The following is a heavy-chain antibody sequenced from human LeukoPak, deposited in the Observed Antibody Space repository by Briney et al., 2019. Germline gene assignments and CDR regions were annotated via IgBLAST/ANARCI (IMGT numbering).Heavy chain of an antibody. Sequence: SETLSLTCTVSGGSISSGDYYWSWIRQPPGKGLEWIGYIYYSGSTYYNPSLKSRVTISADTSKNQFSLKLSSVTAADTAVYYCASVYYDSSGYYPNWGQGTLVTVSS. CDR1: GGSISSGDYY. D-gene: IGHD3-22*01. CDR3: ASVYYDSSGYYPN. V-gene: IGHV4-30-4*01. J-gene: IGHJ4*02. CDR2: IYYSGST.